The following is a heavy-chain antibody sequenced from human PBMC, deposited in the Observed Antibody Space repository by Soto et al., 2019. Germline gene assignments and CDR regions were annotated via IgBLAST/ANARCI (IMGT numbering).Heavy chain of an antibody. Sequence: QVQLMQSGAEVRKPGASVRLSCETSGYNFNQYYIHWVRQAPGQGLEWMGIINLRGGTTEYAHKFRGRVXXXXXXXXKXAYMELRSLRSEDTAMYFCARGPEDSDVPRWDYWGQGTLVTVSS. CDR3: ARGPEDSDVPRWDY. J-gene: IGHJ4*02. V-gene: IGHV1-46*02. CDR1: GYNFNQYY. CDR2: INLRGGTT. D-gene: IGHD1-26*01.